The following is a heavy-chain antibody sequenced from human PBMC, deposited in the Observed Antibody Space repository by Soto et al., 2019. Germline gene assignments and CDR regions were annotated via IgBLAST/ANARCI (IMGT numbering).Heavy chain of an antibody. D-gene: IGHD3-22*01. Sequence: GSLTPAXTLSALTLSDHYIDWVRQAARKGLEWVGPSRAKAQGYSTAYAAAETGRSTTSPDESTNSGYLQMNSLKTADTAVYYCVRATYLCDGSGYSRCFDYWGQGTLVTVSS. CDR1: ALTLSDHY. V-gene: IGHV3-72*01. J-gene: IGHJ4*02. CDR2: SRAKAQGYST. CDR3: VRATYLCDGSGYSRCFDY.